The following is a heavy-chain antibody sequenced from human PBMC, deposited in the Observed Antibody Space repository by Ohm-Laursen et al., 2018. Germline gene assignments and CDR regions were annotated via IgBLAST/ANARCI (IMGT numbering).Heavy chain of an antibody. CDR2: IKQDGSEK. CDR3: ARDGSDMGDY. CDR1: GFTFSSFG. Sequence: SLRLSCAASGFTFSSFGMHWVRQAPGKGLEWVANIKQDGSEKYYVDSVRGRFTISRDNAKNSLYLQMNSLRVEDTAVYYCARDGSDMGDYWGQGTLVTVSS. J-gene: IGHJ4*02. V-gene: IGHV3-7*01. D-gene: IGHD5-12*01.